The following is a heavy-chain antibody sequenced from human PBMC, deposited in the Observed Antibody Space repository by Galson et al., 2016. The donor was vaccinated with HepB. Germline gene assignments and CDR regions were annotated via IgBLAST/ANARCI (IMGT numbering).Heavy chain of an antibody. Sequence: SLRLSCAASGFTFRNHWMHWVRQAPGKGLEWVAAISYHGSDKYYADSVKGRVTISRDNSNNTLYLQMTSLSPEDTAVYYCARDKSFYYYGMDVWGQGTTVTVSS. CDR2: ISYHGSDK. CDR1: GFTFRNHW. V-gene: IGHV3-30-3*01. J-gene: IGHJ6*02. CDR3: ARDKSFYYYGMDV.